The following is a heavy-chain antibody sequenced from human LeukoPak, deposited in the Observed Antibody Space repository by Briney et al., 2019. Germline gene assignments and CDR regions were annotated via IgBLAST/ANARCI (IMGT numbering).Heavy chain of an antibody. V-gene: IGHV3-53*05. CDR3: ARVSERYFDWLSPFDY. CDR1: GFTFSSNY. D-gene: IGHD3-9*01. Sequence: PGGSLRLSCAASGFTFSSNYMSWVRQAPGKGLEWVSVIYSGGSTYYADSVKGRFTISRDNSKNTLYLQMNSLRAEDTAVYYCARVSERYFDWLSPFDYWGQGTLVTVSS. CDR2: IYSGGST. J-gene: IGHJ4*02.